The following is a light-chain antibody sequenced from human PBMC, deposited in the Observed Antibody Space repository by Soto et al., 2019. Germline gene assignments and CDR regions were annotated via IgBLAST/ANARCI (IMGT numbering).Light chain of an antibody. CDR3: QQLNSYPLT. V-gene: IGKV3-15*01. CDR1: QSINSN. Sequence: EIVMTQSPATLSLSPGERATLSCRASQSINSNLAWYQQKPGQAPRLFIFRASSRATGLPARFSASGSGTDFNLTISSLQSEDFATYYCQQLNSYPLTFGGGTKVDIK. CDR2: RAS. J-gene: IGKJ4*01.